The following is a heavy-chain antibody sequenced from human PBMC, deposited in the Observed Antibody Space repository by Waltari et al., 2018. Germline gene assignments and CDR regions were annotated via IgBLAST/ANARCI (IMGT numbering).Heavy chain of an antibody. J-gene: IGHJ4*02. Sequence: QVQLVQSGAEVKKPGSSVKVSCKASGGTFSSYAISWVRQAPGQGLEWMGRIIPIFGTANYAQKFQGRVTITADKSTSTAYMELSSLRSEDTAVYYCASQRGLRYFDWLLSYFDYWGQGTLVTVSS. CDR3: ASQRGLRYFDWLLSYFDY. CDR1: GGTFSSYA. V-gene: IGHV1-69*08. CDR2: IIPIFGTA. D-gene: IGHD3-9*01.